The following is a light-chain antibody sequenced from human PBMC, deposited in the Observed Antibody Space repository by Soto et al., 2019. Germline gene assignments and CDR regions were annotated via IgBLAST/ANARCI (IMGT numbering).Light chain of an antibody. V-gene: IGKV3-20*01. CDR1: QSVSSSY. J-gene: IGKJ1*01. Sequence: EIVLTQSPGTLSLSPGERXXXXXXXXQSVSSSYLAWYQQKPGQAPRLLIYGTSSRATAIPDRFSGSGSGTDFTLTISRLEPEDFAVYYCQQYGSSSWTFGQGTKV. CDR2: GTS. CDR3: QQYGSSSWT.